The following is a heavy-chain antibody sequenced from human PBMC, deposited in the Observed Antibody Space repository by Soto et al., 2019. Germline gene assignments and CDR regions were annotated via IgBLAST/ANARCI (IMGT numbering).Heavy chain of an antibody. D-gene: IGHD1-26*01. J-gene: IGHJ4*02. CDR1: GFIFNTYG. CDR2: IYYAGRNK. V-gene: IGHV3-33*01. CDR3: ARDLGELWPSVGGY. Sequence: QVQLVESGGGVVQPGRSLRLSCAASGFIFNTYGMHWVRQAPGKGLEWVAVIYYAGRNKYYAYSVKGRFTISRDNSKNTLNLRMNSLRVEDTAVYYCARDLGELWPSVGGYWGQGTLVTVSS.